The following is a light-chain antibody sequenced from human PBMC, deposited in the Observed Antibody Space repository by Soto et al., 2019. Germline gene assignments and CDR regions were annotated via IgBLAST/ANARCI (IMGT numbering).Light chain of an antibody. CDR2: AAS. CDR3: QQANSFPWT. CDR1: QDISGW. V-gene: IGKV1D-12*01. J-gene: IGKJ1*01. Sequence: DIQMTQSPSSVSASVGDRVTITCRASQDISGWLAWFQQKPGKAPNLLIYAASILQSGVPPRFSGSGSGTDFTLTITYLQPEDFATYYCQQANSFPWTFGQGTKVDIK.